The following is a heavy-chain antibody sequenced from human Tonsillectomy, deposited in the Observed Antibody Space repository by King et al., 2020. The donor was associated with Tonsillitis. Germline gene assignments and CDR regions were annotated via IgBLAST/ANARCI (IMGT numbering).Heavy chain of an antibody. CDR3: ARDLGLAR. Sequence: VQLVESGGGLVQPGVSLRLSCAASGCTFSSYSMNWVRQAPGKGLEWVSYISSSSSTIYYADSVKGRFTISRDNAKNSLYLQMNSLRAEDTAVYYCARDLGLARWGQGTLVTVSS. CDR2: ISSSSSTI. V-gene: IGHV3-48*01. D-gene: IGHD3/OR15-3a*01. J-gene: IGHJ4*02. CDR1: GCTFSSYS.